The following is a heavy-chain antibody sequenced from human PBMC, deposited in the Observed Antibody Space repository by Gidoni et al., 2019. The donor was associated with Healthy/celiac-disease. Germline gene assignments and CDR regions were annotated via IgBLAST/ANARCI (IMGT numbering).Heavy chain of an antibody. CDR3: ARVKSYGYNDYYGMDV. D-gene: IGHD5-18*01. V-gene: IGHV4-31*03. CDR1: GGSISSGGYY. J-gene: IGHJ6*02. Sequence: QVQLQESGPGLVKPSQTLSLTCTVSGGSISSGGYYWSWSRQHPGKGLEWIGYIYYSGSTYYNPSLKSRVTISVDTSKNQFSLKLSSVTAADTAVYYCARVKSYGYNDYYGMDVWGQGTTVTVSS. CDR2: IYYSGST.